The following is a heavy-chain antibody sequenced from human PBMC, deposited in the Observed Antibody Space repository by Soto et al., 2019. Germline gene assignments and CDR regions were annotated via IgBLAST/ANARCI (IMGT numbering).Heavy chain of an antibody. V-gene: IGHV4-34*01. CDR1: CESFRGYY. CDR2: INHSGSI. CDR3: ARTSKFDC. J-gene: IGHJ4*02. Sequence: QVQLQQWGAGLLKPSETLSRTCAVYCESFRGYYWSWIRKPPGKGLEWIGEINHSGSINYNPSLKSRVTMSVDTSKNQFSLKLSSVTAADTAVYYCARTSKFDCWGQGTLVTVSS. D-gene: IGHD6-6*01.